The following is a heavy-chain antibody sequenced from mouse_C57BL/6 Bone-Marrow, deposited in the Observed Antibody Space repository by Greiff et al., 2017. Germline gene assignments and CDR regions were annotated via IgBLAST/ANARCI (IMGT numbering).Heavy chain of an antibody. CDR2: ISYDGSH. V-gene: IGHV3-6*01. CDR1: GYSITSGYY. J-gene: IGHJ2*01. CDR3: ARAFITTVVAFDY. Sequence: EVQRVESGPGLVKPSQSLSLTCSVTGYSITSGYYWNWIRQFPGNKLEWMGYISYDGSHNYNPSLKNRISITRDTSKNQFFLKLNSVTTEDTATYYCARAFITTVVAFDYWGQGTTLTVSS. D-gene: IGHD1-1*01.